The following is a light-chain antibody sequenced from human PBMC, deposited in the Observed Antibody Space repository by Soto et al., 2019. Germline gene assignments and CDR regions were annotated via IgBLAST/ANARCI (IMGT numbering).Light chain of an antibody. Sequence: EIVLTQSPGTLSLSPGETATLSCRASQSVSSNNFAWYHQKPGQTPRLLIYGASSRASGIPDKFSGSGSGTDFTLTISRLEPEDFAVYYCRQYDNSITFGQGTRLEIE. J-gene: IGKJ5*01. CDR3: RQYDNSIT. CDR2: GAS. V-gene: IGKV3-20*01. CDR1: QSVSSNN.